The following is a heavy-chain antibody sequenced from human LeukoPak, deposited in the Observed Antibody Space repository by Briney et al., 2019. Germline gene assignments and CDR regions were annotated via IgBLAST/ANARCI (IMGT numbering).Heavy chain of an antibody. V-gene: IGHV1-18*01. CDR2: ISAYNGNT. Sequence: ASVKVSCKASGYTFTSYCISWVRQAPGQGLEWMGWISAYNGNTNYAQKLQGRVTMTTDTSTSTAYMELRSLRSDDTAVYYCARGLTHRMYYSEGGDAFDIWGQGTMVTVSS. CDR1: GYTFTSYC. D-gene: IGHD3-22*01. CDR3: ARGLTHRMYYSEGGDAFDI. J-gene: IGHJ3*02.